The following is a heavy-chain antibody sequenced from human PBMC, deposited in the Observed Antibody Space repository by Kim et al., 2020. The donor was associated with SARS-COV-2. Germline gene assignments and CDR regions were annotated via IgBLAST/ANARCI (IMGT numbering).Heavy chain of an antibody. CDR2: IYTSGST. V-gene: IGHV4-4*07. D-gene: IGHD2-2*01. J-gene: IGHJ4*02. CDR3: ARAGKYQLPKQRVYPYYFDY. Sequence: SETLSLTCTVSGGSISSYYWSWIRQPAGKGLEWIGRIYTSGSTNYNPSLKSRVTMSVDTSKNQFSLKLSSVTAADTAVYYCARAGKYQLPKQRVYPYYFDYWGQGTLVTVSS. CDR1: GGSISSYY.